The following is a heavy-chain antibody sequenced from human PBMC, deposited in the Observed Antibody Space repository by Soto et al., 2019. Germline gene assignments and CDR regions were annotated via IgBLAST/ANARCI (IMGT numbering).Heavy chain of an antibody. V-gene: IGHV3-66*01. Sequence: GGSLRLSCAASGFTVSSNYMSWVRQAPGKGLEWVSVIYSGGSTYYADSVKGRFTISRDNSKNTLYLQMNSLRAEDTAVYYCARTPGDYYYYYGMDVWGQGTTVTVSS. D-gene: IGHD2-21*02. J-gene: IGHJ6*02. CDR3: ARTPGDYYYYYGMDV. CDR2: IYSGGST. CDR1: GFTVSSNY.